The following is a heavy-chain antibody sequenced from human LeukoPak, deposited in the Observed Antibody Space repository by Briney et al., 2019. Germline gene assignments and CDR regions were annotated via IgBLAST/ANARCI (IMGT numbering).Heavy chain of an antibody. CDR2: INHSGST. J-gene: IGHJ3*02. Sequence: SETLSLTCAVYGGSFSGYYWSWIRQPPGKGLEWIGEINHSGSTNYNPSLKSRVTISVDTSKNQSSLKLSSVTAADTAVYYCARGSWYHKDAFDIWGQGTMVTVSS. CDR1: GGSFSGYY. CDR3: ARGSWYHKDAFDI. D-gene: IGHD2-15*01. V-gene: IGHV4-34*01.